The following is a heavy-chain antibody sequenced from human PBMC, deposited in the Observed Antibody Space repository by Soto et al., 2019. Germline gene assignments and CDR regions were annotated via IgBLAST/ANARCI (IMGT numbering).Heavy chain of an antibody. V-gene: IGHV1-69*12. J-gene: IGHJ5*02. CDR1: GGTFSSYA. Sequence: QVQLVQSGAEVKKPGSSVKVSCKASGGTFSSYAISWVRQAPGQGLEWMGGIIPIFGTANYAQKFQGRVTITADDSTSTAYMELSSLRSEDTAVYYCARSPTGFGELAKEDNWLDPWGQGTLVTVSS. CDR2: IIPIFGTA. CDR3: ARSPTGFGELAKEDNWLDP. D-gene: IGHD3-10*01.